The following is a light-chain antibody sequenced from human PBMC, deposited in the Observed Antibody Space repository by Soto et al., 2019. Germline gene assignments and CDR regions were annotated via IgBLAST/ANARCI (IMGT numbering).Light chain of an antibody. J-gene: IGLJ2*01. CDR2: EVS. CDR3: CSYVGSDTYVI. Sequence: QSVLTQPPSASGSPGQSVTISCTGTSSDVGAYNYVSWYQQHPGKAPKLIIFEVSERPSGVPDRFSGSKSGNTASLTISGLQPEDEAHYYCCSYVGSDTYVIFGGGTQLTVL. V-gene: IGLV2-8*01. CDR1: SSDVGAYNY.